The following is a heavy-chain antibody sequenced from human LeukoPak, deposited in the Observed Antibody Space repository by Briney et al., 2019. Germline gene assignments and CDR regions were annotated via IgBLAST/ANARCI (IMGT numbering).Heavy chain of an antibody. V-gene: IGHV1-18*01. CDR1: GYTFTSYG. CDR3: ARGAGDYGDYVFDY. CDR2: ISAYNGNT. D-gene: IGHD4-17*01. J-gene: IGHJ4*02. Sequence: ASVKVSCKASGYTFTSYGISWVRQAPGQGLEWMGWISAYNGNTDYAQKLQGRVTMTTDTSTSKAYMELRSLRSDDTAVYYCARGAGDYGDYVFDYWGQGTLVTVSS.